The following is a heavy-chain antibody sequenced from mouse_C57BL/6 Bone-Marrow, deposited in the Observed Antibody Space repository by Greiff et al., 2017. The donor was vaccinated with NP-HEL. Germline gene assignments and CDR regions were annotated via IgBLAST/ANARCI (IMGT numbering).Heavy chain of an antibody. Sequence: LVESGAELVRPGTSVKMSCKASGYTFTNYWIGWAKQRPGHGLEWIGDIYPGGGYTNYNEKFKGKATLTADKSSSTAYMQFSSLTSEDSAIYYCARSGSSYGYFDVWGTGTTVTVSS. D-gene: IGHD1-1*01. CDR1: GYTFTNYW. J-gene: IGHJ1*03. CDR2: IYPGGGYT. V-gene: IGHV1-63*01. CDR3: ARSGSSYGYFDV.